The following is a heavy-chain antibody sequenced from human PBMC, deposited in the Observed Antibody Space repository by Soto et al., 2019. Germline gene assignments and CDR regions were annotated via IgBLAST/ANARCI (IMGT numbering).Heavy chain of an antibody. CDR1: GYTFTSYD. J-gene: IGHJ5*02. CDR2: MNPNSGNT. CDR3: SKYSWAQNWFDP. D-gene: IGHD2-15*01. Sequence: GASVKVSCKASGYTFTSYDINWVRQATGQGLEWMGWMNPNSGNTGYAQKFQGRVTMTRNTSISTAYMELSSLRSEDTAVYYCSKYSWAQNWFDPWGQGTQVTVSS. V-gene: IGHV1-8*01.